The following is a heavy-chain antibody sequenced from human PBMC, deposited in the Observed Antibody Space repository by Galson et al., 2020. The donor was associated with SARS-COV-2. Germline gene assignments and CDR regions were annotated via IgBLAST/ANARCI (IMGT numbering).Heavy chain of an antibody. V-gene: IGHV3-53*01. J-gene: IGHJ3*02. Sequence: GGSLRLSCAAYGFTVRGNSMSWVRQAPGKGLEWVSVIYSEVIDSDVSTYYTDSVKGRFTISRDNSKNTVFLEMNNLRVEDTAVYYCARDVGSGWYKGSLDIWGQGTMVTVSS. CDR2: IYSEVIDSDVST. D-gene: IGHD6-19*01. CDR1: GFTVRGNS. CDR3: ARDVGSGWYKGSLDI.